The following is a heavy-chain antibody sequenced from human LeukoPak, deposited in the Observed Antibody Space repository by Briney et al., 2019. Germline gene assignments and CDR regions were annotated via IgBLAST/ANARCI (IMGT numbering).Heavy chain of an antibody. CDR1: GGSISGYY. J-gene: IGHJ6*02. V-gene: IGHV4-34*01. CDR3: ARARAVAGTWYYYYGMDV. CDR2: INHSGST. D-gene: IGHD6-19*01. Sequence: SETLSLTCDVYGGSISGYYWSWIRQPPGKGLEWIGEINHSGSTNYNPSLKSRVTILVDTSKNQFSLKLSSVTDADTAVYYCARARAVAGTWYYYYGMDVWGQGTTVTVSS.